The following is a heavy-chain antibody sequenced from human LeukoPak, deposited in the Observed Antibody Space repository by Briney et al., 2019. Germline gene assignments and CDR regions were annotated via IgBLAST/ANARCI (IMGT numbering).Heavy chain of an antibody. CDR3: ARVSRYFDWLSKLYYFDY. CDR1: GYTFTSYG. J-gene: IGHJ4*02. D-gene: IGHD3-9*01. V-gene: IGHV1-18*01. Sequence: ASVRVSCKASGYTFTSYGISWVRQAPGQGLEWMGWISAYNGNTNYAQKLQGRVTMTTDTSTSTAYMELRSLRSDDTAVYYCARVSRYFDWLSKLYYFDYWGQGTLVTVSS. CDR2: ISAYNGNT.